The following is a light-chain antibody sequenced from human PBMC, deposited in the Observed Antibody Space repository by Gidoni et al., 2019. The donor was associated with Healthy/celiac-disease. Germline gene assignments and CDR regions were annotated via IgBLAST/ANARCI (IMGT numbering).Light chain of an antibody. V-gene: IGKV1-39*01. CDR1: QSISSH. CDR3: QRSYSTPVT. CDR2: AAS. Sequence: DLHMSQFPSSLSASVGDRVTITCRATQSISSHLNWCQQKPGKAPRLLIYAASSLQNGVASRFSGRGYGTDCKLNSRRLQHRDFATYYCQRSYSTPVTFGQGTKVEIK. J-gene: IGKJ1*01.